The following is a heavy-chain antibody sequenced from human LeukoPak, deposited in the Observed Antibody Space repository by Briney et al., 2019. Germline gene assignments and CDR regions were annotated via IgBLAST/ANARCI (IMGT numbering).Heavy chain of an antibody. Sequence: GGSLRLSCAASGFPFSGYQMNWVRQAPGKGLEWVSAISGSGGSTYYADSVKGRFTISRDNSKNTLYLQMNSLRAEDTAVYYCAKTTVTTYFFDYWGQGTLVTVSS. CDR2: ISGSGGST. D-gene: IGHD4-11*01. J-gene: IGHJ4*02. CDR3: AKTTVTTYFFDY. V-gene: IGHV3-23*01. CDR1: GFPFSGYQ.